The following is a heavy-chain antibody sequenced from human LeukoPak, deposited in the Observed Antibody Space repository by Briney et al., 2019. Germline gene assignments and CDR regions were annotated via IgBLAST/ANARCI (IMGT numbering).Heavy chain of an antibody. CDR2: ISSGGRT. D-gene: IGHD1-1*01. J-gene: IGHJ4*02. CDR1: GFTFSYYA. V-gene: IGHV3-23*01. CDR3: AKNWDS. Sequence: GGSLRLSCAASGFTFSYYAMSWVRQAPGKGLEWVSTISSGGRTYYADSVKGRFTISRDNSKNTLYLQMNSLRAEDTAVYYCAKNWDSWGQGTLVTVSS.